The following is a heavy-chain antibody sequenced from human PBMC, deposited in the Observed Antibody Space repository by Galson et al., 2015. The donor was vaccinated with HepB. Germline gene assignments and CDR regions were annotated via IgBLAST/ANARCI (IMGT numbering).Heavy chain of an antibody. J-gene: IGHJ6*02. CDR1: GFTFSSYS. V-gene: IGHV3-21*01. D-gene: IGHD5-24*01. CDR3: ARRRDGYKSSPYYYYYGMDV. CDR2: ISSSSSYI. Sequence: SLRLSCAASGFTFSSYSMNWVRQAPGKRLEWVSSISSSSSYIYYADSVKGRFTISRDNAKNSLYLQMNSLRAEDTAVYYCARRRDGYKSSPYYYYYGMDVWGQGTTVTVSS.